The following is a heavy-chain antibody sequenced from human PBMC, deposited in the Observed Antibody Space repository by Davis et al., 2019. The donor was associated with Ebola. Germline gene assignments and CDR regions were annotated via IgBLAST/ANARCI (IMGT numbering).Heavy chain of an antibody. Sequence: GESLKISCQTSGFTFTSYWIAWVRQMPGKGLEWMGFIFPEDSDTRYSPSFQGQVTISADKSISTAYLQWSSLKASDTAMYYCARHGPFLYYDFWSGYYPSLDVWGQGTTVTVSS. J-gene: IGHJ6*02. D-gene: IGHD3-3*01. CDR2: IFPEDSDT. CDR1: GFTFTSYW. CDR3: ARHGPFLYYDFWSGYYPSLDV. V-gene: IGHV5-51*01.